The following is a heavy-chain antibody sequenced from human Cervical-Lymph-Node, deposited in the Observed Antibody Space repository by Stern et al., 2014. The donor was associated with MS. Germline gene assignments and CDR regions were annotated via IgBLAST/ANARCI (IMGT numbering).Heavy chain of an antibody. Sequence: VQLVQSGGGVVQPGTSLRLSCSASGFTFSTYAMHWVRQAPGKGLAWVAVISFDGSKNHCADSVQGRFTISRDNSKNTVDLQMSSLRPEDTAVYYCARVLVGRTDVHYYYGLDVWGQGTTVTVSS. CDR2: ISFDGSKN. D-gene: IGHD1-26*01. V-gene: IGHV3-30-3*01. CDR3: ARVLVGRTDVHYYYGLDV. J-gene: IGHJ6*02. CDR1: GFTFSTYA.